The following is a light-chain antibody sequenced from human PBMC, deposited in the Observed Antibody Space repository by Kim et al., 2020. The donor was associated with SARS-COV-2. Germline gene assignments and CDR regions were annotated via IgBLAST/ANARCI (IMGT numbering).Light chain of an antibody. CDR2: TAS. CDR3: QQYGSPTRT. CDR1: QSVRSNY. Sequence: SPGERATLSCRASQSVRSNYLAWYQQKPGQAPRLLIYTASSRATGIPDRFSGSGSGTDFTLTISRLEPEDFAVYYCQQYGSPTRTFGQGTKVDIK. J-gene: IGKJ1*01. V-gene: IGKV3-20*01.